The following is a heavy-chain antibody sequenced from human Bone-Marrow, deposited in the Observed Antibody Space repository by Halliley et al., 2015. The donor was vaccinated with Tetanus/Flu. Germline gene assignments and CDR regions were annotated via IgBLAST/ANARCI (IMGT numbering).Heavy chain of an antibody. CDR2: ITGSGHRT. J-gene: IGHJ5*02. D-gene: IGHD4-17*01. V-gene: IGHV3-23*01. CDR1: GFNFKNYD. Sequence: SLRLSCAASGFNFKNYDLAWVRQAPGKGLEWVSDITGSGHRTFYADSVKGRFIISTDYSKNTLLLQMNSLRADDTGFYYCARDAVTVPQYWFFPCGQGALVSLSS. CDR3: ARDAVTVPQYWFFP.